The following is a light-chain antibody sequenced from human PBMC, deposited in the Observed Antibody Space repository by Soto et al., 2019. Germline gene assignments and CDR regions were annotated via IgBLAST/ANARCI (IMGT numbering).Light chain of an antibody. CDR2: DAA. J-gene: IGKJ5*01. V-gene: IGKV1-13*02. CDR3: QQFNSYPLT. CDR1: QGIASN. Sequence: AIQLTQSPSSLSASVGDRVTITCRASQGIASNLAWCQQKPGRAPKLLIYDAASLESGVPSRFRGSGFGTDFTLTINSLQPEDFATYYCQQFNSYPLTFGQGTRLEIK.